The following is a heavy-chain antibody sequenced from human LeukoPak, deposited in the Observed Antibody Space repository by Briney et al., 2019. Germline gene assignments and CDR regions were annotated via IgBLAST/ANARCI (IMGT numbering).Heavy chain of an antibody. V-gene: IGHV3-9*01. CDR3: ARAGGGHFFYGMDV. CDR2: ISWNSGSI. CDR1: VFTFDNYA. Sequence: GGSLRLSCAASVFTFDNYAMHWIRQAPGKGLEWVSGISWNSGSIGYADSVKGRFTISRDNAKRSLYLQVNSLRGEDTAVYYCARAGGGHFFYGMDVWGQGTTVTVSS. D-gene: IGHD3-16*01. J-gene: IGHJ6*02.